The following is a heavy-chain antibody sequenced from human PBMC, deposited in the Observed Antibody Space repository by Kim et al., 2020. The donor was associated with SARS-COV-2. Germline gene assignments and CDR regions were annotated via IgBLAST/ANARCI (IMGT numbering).Heavy chain of an antibody. D-gene: IGHD2-21*02. Sequence: GGSLRLSCAASGFTFSSYGMHWVRQAPGKGLEWLSYISRGSSAIYYADSVKGRFTISRDNAKNSLYLQMNSLRADDTAVYYCARGDGGYVWGQGTTVTVS. CDR1: GFTFSSYG. V-gene: IGHV3-48*04. CDR2: ISRGSSAI. CDR3: ARGDGGYV. J-gene: IGHJ6*02.